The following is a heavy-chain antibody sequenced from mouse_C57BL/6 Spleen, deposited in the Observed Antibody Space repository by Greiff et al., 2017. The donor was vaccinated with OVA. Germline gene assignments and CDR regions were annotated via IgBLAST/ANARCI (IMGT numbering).Heavy chain of an antibody. CDR3: ARDHLYYGSHYAMDY. J-gene: IGHJ4*01. CDR2: ISYDGSN. Sequence: VQLQQSGPGLVKPSQSLSLTCSVTGYSITSGYYWNWIRQFPGNKLEWMGYISYDGSNNYNPSLKNRISITRDTSKNQFFLKLNSVTTEDTATYYCARDHLYYGSHYAMDYWGQGTSVTVSS. V-gene: IGHV3-6*01. CDR1: GYSITSGYY. D-gene: IGHD1-1*01.